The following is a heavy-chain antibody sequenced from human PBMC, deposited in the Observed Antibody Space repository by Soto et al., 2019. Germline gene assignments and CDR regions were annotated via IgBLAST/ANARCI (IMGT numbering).Heavy chain of an antibody. CDR3: TSSRFGVRGVTTMHV. Sequence: ETLSLTCTVSGGSIGGSYYFWGWIRQSRGTGLEWLGTIYSSGRTYYNPSLKSRITMSLDTSKNQFSLNLGSVTAADAAVYYCTSSRFGVRGVTTMHVGGPGTTATVAS. D-gene: IGHD3-10*01. CDR1: GGSIGGSYYF. V-gene: IGHV4-39*01. J-gene: IGHJ6*02. CDR2: IYSSGRT.